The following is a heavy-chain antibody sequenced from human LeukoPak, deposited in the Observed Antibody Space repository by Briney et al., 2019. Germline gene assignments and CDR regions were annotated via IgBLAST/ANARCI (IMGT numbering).Heavy chain of an antibody. CDR2: IYYTGST. CDR3: ARGGYGDYSAFDI. D-gene: IGHD4-17*01. CDR1: GGSFSSTAYY. Sequence: SETLSLTCTVSGGSFSSTAYYWSWIRQHPGKGLEWIGYIYYTGSTYCTPSLKSRVTISIDTSKNQFSLKLSSVTAADTAVYYCARGGYGDYSAFDIWGQGTMVTVSS. V-gene: IGHV4-31*03. J-gene: IGHJ3*02.